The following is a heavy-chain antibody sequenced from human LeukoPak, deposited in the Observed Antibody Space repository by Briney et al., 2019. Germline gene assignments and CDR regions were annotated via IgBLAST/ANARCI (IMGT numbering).Heavy chain of an antibody. D-gene: IGHD3-22*01. V-gene: IGHV3-23*01. J-gene: IGHJ4*02. CDR2: ISGSATT. CDR1: GLTLSNYA. Sequence: GGSLRLSCAASGLTLSNYAMSWVRQAPGKGLEWVSGISGSATTYYADSVKGRFTISRDNSKNMLYLQMNSLRADDTALYSCTKGPRVGSGYHPDYWGQGTLVTVSS. CDR3: TKGPRVGSGYHPDY.